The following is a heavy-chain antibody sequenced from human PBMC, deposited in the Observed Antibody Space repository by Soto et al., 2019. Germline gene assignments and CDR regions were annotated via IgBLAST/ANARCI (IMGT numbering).Heavy chain of an antibody. Sequence: GGSLRLSCVVSEFTFSSSWMHWVRQGPGMGLVWVSRMNTDGTIINYADSVKGRFTTSRDNAKNMLYLQMNSLRAEDTAIYYCAKKVNSGPGSQYFDYWGQGTLVTVSS. D-gene: IGHD3-10*01. V-gene: IGHV3-74*01. CDR1: EFTFSSSW. J-gene: IGHJ4*02. CDR2: MNTDGTII. CDR3: AKKVNSGPGSQYFDY.